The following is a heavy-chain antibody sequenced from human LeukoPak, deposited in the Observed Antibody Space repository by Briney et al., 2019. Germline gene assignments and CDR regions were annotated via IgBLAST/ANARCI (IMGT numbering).Heavy chain of an antibody. CDR1: GASLSSYY. V-gene: IGHV4-4*07. CDR2: IHPSGIT. J-gene: IGHJ6*02. D-gene: IGHD3-3*01. CDR3: ARGSRVLEDYYYGMDV. Sequence: NPSETLSLTCIVSGASLSSYYWSWIRQVAGRGLWLVGRIHPSGITNYNHSLESRLTMSVDTSRNQLSLDLSSVTAADTAMYYCARGSRVLEDYYYGMDVWGQGTTVTVSS.